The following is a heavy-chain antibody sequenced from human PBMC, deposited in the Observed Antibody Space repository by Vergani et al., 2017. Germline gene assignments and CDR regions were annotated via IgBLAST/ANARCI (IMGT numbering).Heavy chain of an antibody. Sequence: QVQLVESGGGVVQPGGSLRLSCAASGFTFSSYGMHWVRQAPGKGLEWVAFIRYDGSNKYYADSVKGRFTISRDNSKNTLYLQMYSLRAEDTAVYYCAKVGYSSGWYPGAFDIWGQGTMVTVSS. D-gene: IGHD6-19*01. J-gene: IGHJ3*02. CDR1: GFTFSSYG. CDR3: AKVGYSSGWYPGAFDI. CDR2: IRYDGSNK. V-gene: IGHV3-30*02.